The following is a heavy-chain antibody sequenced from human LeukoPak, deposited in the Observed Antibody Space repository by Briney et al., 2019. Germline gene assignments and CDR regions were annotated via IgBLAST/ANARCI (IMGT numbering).Heavy chain of an antibody. CDR3: AKNPMWGGDYYFYYIDV. CDR1: GASISNYY. CDR2: TSTSGST. J-gene: IGHJ6*03. D-gene: IGHD3-16*01. V-gene: IGHV4-4*09. Sequence: SETLSLTCTVSGASISNYYYSWIRQPPGKGLELIGCTSTSGSTNYNPSLKSRVTISVDTSKNQFSVKLSSVTAADTAVYYCAKNPMWGGDYYFYYIDVWGTGTTVAVSS.